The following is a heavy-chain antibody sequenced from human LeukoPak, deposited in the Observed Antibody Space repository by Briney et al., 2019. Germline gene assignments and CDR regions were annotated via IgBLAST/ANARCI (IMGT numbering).Heavy chain of an antibody. CDR3: ARASKPWLQLT. CDR2: IKEDRSEK. J-gene: IGHJ5*02. CDR1: GFTFSNYW. D-gene: IGHD5-24*01. Sequence: GGSLRLSCAASGFTFSNYWMIWVRQAQGKGLEWVGNIKEDRSEKRYADSVRGRFTISRDNAQTSIYLQMSSLRAEDTAVYYCARASKPWLQLTWGQGTHVTISS. V-gene: IGHV3-7*05.